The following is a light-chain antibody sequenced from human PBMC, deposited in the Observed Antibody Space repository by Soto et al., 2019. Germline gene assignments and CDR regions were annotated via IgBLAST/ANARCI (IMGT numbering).Light chain of an antibody. J-gene: IGLJ3*02. CDR3: GADHGSGSNFGPWV. CDR1: SGYSNYK. Sequence: QPVLTQPPSASASLGASVTLTCTLSSGYSNYKVDWYQQRPGKGPRFVMRVGTGGIVGSKGDGIPDRFSVLGSGLNRYLTIKNIQEEDESDYHCGADHGSGSNFGPWVFGGGTQLTVL. V-gene: IGLV9-49*01. CDR2: VGTGGIVG.